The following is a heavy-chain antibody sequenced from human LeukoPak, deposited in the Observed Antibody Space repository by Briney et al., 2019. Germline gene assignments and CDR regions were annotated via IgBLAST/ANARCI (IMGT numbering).Heavy chain of an antibody. CDR3: AREGAGYRGYDYDYFYAMDV. CDR2: IIGNGGST. V-gene: IGHV3-20*04. Sequence: GGSLRLSCAASGFTFEDHAMNWVRQVPGKGLEWVSGIIGNGGSTGYADSVKGRFTISRDNAKNSVYLQMSSLRAEDTALYYCAREGAGYRGYDYDYFYAMDVWGQGTTVTVSS. D-gene: IGHD5-12*01. J-gene: IGHJ6*02. CDR1: GFTFEDHA.